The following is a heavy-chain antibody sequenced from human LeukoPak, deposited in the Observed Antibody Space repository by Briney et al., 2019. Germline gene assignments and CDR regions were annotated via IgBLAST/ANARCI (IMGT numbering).Heavy chain of an antibody. CDR3: ARGGYDFVYYYYGMDV. D-gene: IGHD3-3*01. Sequence: GASVKVSCKASGYTFTGYYMHWVRQAPGLGLEWMGRINPNSGGTNYAQKFQGRVTMTRDTSISTAYMELSRLRSDDTAVYYCARGGYDFVYYYYGMDVWGQGTTVTVSS. CDR2: INPNSGGT. V-gene: IGHV1-2*06. CDR1: GYTFTGYY. J-gene: IGHJ6*02.